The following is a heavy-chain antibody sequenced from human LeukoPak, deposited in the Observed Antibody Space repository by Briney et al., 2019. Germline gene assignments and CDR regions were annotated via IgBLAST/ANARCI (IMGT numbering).Heavy chain of an antibody. V-gene: IGHV3-30*03. J-gene: IGHJ6*02. Sequence: GGSLRLSCAASGFTFSSYGMHWVRQAPGKGLEWVAVISYDGSNKYYADSVKGRFTISRDNSKNTLYLQMNSLRAEDTAVYYCAREKVYYYYGMDVWGQGTTVTVSS. CDR3: AREKVYYYYGMDV. CDR2: ISYDGSNK. CDR1: GFTFSSYG.